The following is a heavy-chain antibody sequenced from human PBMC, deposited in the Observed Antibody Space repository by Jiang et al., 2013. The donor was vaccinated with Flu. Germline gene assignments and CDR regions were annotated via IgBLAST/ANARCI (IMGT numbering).Heavy chain of an antibody. Sequence: GSGLVKPSETLSLTCTVSGGSISSYYWSWIRQPPGKGLEWIGYIYYSGSTNYNPSLKSRVTISVDTSKNQFSLKLSSVTAADTAVYYCARDIPVAGYFDYWGQGTLVTVSS. CDR2: IYYSGST. J-gene: IGHJ4*02. V-gene: IGHV4-59*12. CDR3: ARDIPVAGYFDY. D-gene: IGHD6-19*01. CDR1: GGSISSYY.